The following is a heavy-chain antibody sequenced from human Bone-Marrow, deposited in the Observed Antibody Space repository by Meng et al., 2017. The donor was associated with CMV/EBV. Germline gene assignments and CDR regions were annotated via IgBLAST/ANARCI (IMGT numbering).Heavy chain of an antibody. V-gene: IGHV3-9*01. CDR1: GFTFDDYA. Sequence: SLKISCAASGFTFDDYAMHWVRQAPGKGLEWVSGISWNSGSIGYADSVKGRFTISRDNSKNTLYLQMNSLRAEDTAVYYCARDPEYCSSTSCYQGDYWGQGTLVTVSS. D-gene: IGHD2-2*01. CDR3: ARDPEYCSSTSCYQGDY. CDR2: ISWNSGSI. J-gene: IGHJ4*02.